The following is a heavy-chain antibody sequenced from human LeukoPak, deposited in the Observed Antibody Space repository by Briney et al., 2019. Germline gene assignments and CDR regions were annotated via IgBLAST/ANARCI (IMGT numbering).Heavy chain of an antibody. J-gene: IGHJ4*02. CDR1: GLTVSNNY. Sequence: GGSLRLSCAASGLTVSNNYMSWVRQAPGQGLEWVSIIYSGGSTYYADSVKGRFTISRDNSKNTLHLQMNSLRADDTAVYYCGSSPYVWGIDHWGQGTPVTVSS. D-gene: IGHD3-16*01. CDR3: GSSPYVWGIDH. V-gene: IGHV3-53*01. CDR2: IYSGGST.